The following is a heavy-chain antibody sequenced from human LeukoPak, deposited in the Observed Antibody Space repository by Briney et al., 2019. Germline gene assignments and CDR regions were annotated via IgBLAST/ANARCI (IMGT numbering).Heavy chain of an antibody. CDR2: ISYDGSNK. Sequence: PGGSLRLSCAASGFTFSSYGMHWVRQAPGKGLEWVAAISYDGSNKYYADSVKGRFTISRDNSKNTLYLQMNSLRAEDTAVYYCAKARYYYGSGSYPTPLDYWGQGTLVTVSS. V-gene: IGHV3-30*18. CDR1: GFTFSSYG. CDR3: AKARYYYGSGSYPTPLDY. J-gene: IGHJ4*02. D-gene: IGHD3-10*01.